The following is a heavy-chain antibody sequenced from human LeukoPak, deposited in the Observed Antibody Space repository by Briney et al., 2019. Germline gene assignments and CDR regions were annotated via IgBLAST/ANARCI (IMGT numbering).Heavy chain of an antibody. CDR2: INHSGST. J-gene: IGHJ4*02. V-gene: IGHV4-34*01. D-gene: IGHD3-9*01. Sequence: SETLSLTCAVYGGPFSCYYWSWIRQPPGKGLEWIGEINHSGSTNYNPSLKSRVTILVDTSKNQFSLKLSSVTAADTAVYYCARSYYDILTGWGSYFDYWGQGTLVTVSS. CDR1: GGPFSCYY. CDR3: ARSYYDILTGWGSYFDY.